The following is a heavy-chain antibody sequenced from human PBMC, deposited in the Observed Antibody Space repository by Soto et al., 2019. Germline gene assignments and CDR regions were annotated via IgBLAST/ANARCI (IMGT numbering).Heavy chain of an antibody. CDR1: GFTFSNAW. V-gene: IGHV3-15*01. Sequence: EVQLVESGGGLVKPGGSLRLSCAGSGFTFSNAWMNWVRQAPGKGLEWVGRIKSKADGGTIEYAAPVKDRFSISRDDSKNTVYLQMNSLKTEDSDVYYCVTGRYLDYWGQGTLVTVSS. CDR3: VTGRYLDY. CDR2: IKSKADGGTI. J-gene: IGHJ4*02.